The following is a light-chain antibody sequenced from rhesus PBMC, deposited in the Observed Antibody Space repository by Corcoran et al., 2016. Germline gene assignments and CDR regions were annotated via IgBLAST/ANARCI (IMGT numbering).Light chain of an antibody. CDR1: QSLSNY. J-gene: IGKJ4*01. CDR2: SAT. CDR3: QQGYSYPLT. Sequence: DIQMTQSPSSLSASVGDRVTITCQASQSLSNYLNWYQQKPGKIPTLLIYSATSLQSGIPSRFSGSGSGTDFTLTISSLQPEDFATYYCQQGYSYPLTFGGGTKVELK. V-gene: IGKV1S9*01.